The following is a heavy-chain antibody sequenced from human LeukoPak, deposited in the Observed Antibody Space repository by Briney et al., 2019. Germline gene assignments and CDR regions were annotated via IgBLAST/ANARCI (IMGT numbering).Heavy chain of an antibody. Sequence: SETLSLTCTVSGGSVSSDNYYWSWIRQPPEKGLEWIGNMYYSGGTKYNPSLKSRVTISVETSKNQFSLKLSSVTAADTAVYYCARVSRTVTPESTVYYNTYWGQGTLVTVSS. CDR1: GGSVSSDNYY. D-gene: IGHD3-9*01. CDR3: ARVSRTVTPESTVYYNTY. J-gene: IGHJ4*02. V-gene: IGHV4-61*01. CDR2: MYYSGGT.